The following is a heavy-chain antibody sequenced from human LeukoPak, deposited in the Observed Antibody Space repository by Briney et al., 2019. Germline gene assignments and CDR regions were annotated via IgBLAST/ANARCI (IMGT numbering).Heavy chain of an antibody. Sequence: PGGSLRLSCAASGFTFSNVWMSWVRQAPGKGLEWVGRIKSKTDGGTTDYAAPVKGRFTISRDDSKNTLNLQMNSLKTEDIAVYYCTPSIAVAGSLDYWGQGTPVTVSS. CDR3: TPSIAVAGSLDY. D-gene: IGHD6-19*01. CDR2: IKSKTDGGTT. CDR1: GFTFSNVW. V-gene: IGHV3-15*01. J-gene: IGHJ4*02.